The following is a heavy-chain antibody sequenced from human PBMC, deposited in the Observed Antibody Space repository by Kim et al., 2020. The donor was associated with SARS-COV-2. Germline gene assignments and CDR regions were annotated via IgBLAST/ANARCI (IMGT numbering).Heavy chain of an antibody. CDR3: AREPLGGYDVQGDY. V-gene: IGHV4-4*02. J-gene: IGHJ4*02. Sequence: SETLSLTCAVSGGSISSSNWWSWVRQPPGKGLEWIGEIYHSGSTNYNPSLKSRVTISVDKSKNQFSLKLSSVTAADTAVYYCAREPLGGYDVQGDYWGQGTLVTVSS. D-gene: IGHD5-12*01. CDR2: IYHSGST. CDR1: GGSISSSNW.